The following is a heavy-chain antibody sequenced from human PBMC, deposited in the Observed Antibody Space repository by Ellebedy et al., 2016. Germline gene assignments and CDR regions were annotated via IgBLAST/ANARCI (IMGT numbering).Heavy chain of an antibody. V-gene: IGHV3-53*01. J-gene: IGHJ6*03. Sequence: GGSLRLSXAASGFTFSSYAMSWVRQAPGKGLEWVSVIYSGGSTYYADSVKGRFTISRDNSKNTLYLQMNSLRAEDTAVYYCATRRTYYYDSSGYYYRGYYMDVWGKGTTVTVSS. CDR2: IYSGGST. CDR1: GFTFSSYA. CDR3: ATRRTYYYDSSGYYYRGYYMDV. D-gene: IGHD3-22*01.